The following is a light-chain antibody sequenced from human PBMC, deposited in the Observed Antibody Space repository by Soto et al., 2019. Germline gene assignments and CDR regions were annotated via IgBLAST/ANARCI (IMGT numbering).Light chain of an antibody. CDR1: SSDVGGYNY. CDR3: QSYDSSLSGRV. Sequence: QSALTQPASVSGSPGQSITISCTGTSSDVGGYNYVSWYQQHPGKAPKLMIYEVSHRPSGVSDRFSGSKSGNTASLAITGLQAEDEADYCCQSYDSSLSGRVFGGGTKLTVL. J-gene: IGLJ3*02. CDR2: EVS. V-gene: IGLV2-14*01.